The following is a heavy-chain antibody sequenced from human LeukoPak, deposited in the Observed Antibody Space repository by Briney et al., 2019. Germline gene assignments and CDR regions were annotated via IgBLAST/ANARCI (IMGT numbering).Heavy chain of an antibody. V-gene: IGHV3-15*01. D-gene: IGHD1-26*01. CDR3: TTDSGSYGAYYYYYMDV. J-gene: IGHJ6*03. CDR1: GFTFSNAW. CDR2: IKSKTDGGTT. Sequence: GGSLRLSCAASGFTFSNAWMSWVRQAPGKGLEWVGRIKSKTDGGTTDYAAPVKCRFTISRDDSKNTLYLQMNSLKTEDTAVYYCTTDSGSYGAYYYYYMDVWGKGTMVTISS.